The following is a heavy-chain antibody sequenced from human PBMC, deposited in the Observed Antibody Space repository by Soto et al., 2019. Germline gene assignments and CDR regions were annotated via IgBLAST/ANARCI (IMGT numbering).Heavy chain of an antibody. CDR3: AREVGSPATSDAFDI. D-gene: IGHD3-10*01. V-gene: IGHV4-31*03. CDR2: ISYTGSA. Sequence: QVQLQESGPGLVKPSQTLSLTCTVSGGSISSNNYFWSWLRQHPGKGLEWIGYISYTGSAYYSPSLESRVTISVDTSKNQFYLRLNSVTAADTAMYYCAREVGSPATSDAFDIWGQGTMVTVSS. CDR1: GGSISSNNYF. J-gene: IGHJ3*02.